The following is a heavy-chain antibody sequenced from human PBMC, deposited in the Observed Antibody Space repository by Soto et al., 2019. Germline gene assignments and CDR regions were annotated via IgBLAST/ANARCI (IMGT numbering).Heavy chain of an antibody. D-gene: IGHD5-18*01. Sequence: QVQLVESGGGVVQPGRSLRLSCAASGFTFSSYGMHWVRQAPGKGLEWVAVISYDGSNKYYADSVKGRFTISRDNSKNTLYLQMNSLRAEDTAVYYCAKGPPPDSYGYYWDFDYWVQGTLVTVSS. CDR2: ISYDGSNK. J-gene: IGHJ4*02. V-gene: IGHV3-30*18. CDR3: AKGPPPDSYGYYWDFDY. CDR1: GFTFSSYG.